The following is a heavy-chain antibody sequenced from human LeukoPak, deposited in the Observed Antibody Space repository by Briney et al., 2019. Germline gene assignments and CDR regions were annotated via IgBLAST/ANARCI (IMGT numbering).Heavy chain of an antibody. V-gene: IGHV3-21*01. CDR3: AREWNYDILTGYFLGYGMDV. D-gene: IGHD3-9*01. CDR2: ISSSSSYI. CDR1: GFTFSSYS. J-gene: IGHJ6*02. Sequence: PGGSLRLSCAASGFTFSSYSMNWVRQAPGKGLEWVSSISSSSSYIYYADSVKGRFTISRDNAKNSLYLQMNSLRAEDTAVYYCAREWNYDILTGYFLGYGMDVWGQGTTVTVSS.